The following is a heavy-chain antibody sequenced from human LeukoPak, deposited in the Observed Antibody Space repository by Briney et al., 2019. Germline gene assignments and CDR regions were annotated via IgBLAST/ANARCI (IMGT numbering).Heavy chain of an antibody. J-gene: IGHJ3*02. V-gene: IGHV3-11*04. CDR3: ARDRGEAAPGGFDI. CDR2: ITGSGSGR. CDR1: GFTFSDYY. Sequence: GGSLRLSCAASGFTFSDYYMSWIRQAPGKGLKGVSYITGSGSGRYYAESVKGRFTVSRDNAQNSLYLQMSSLRAEDTAVYYCARDRGEAAPGGFDIWGQGTMVTVSS. D-gene: IGHD6-6*01.